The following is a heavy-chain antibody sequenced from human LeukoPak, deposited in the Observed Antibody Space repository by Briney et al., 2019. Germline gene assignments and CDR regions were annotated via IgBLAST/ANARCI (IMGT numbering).Heavy chain of an antibody. CDR3: ARVYRSSYWVHYYFDY. Sequence: SETLSLTYTVSGGSISSGGYYWSWIRQHPGKGLEWIGYIYYSGSTYYNPSLKSRVTISVDTSKNQFSLKLSSVTAADTAVYYCARVYRSSYWVHYYFDYWGQGTLVTVSS. V-gene: IGHV4-31*03. J-gene: IGHJ4*02. CDR2: IYYSGST. D-gene: IGHD4-11*01. CDR1: GGSISSGGYY.